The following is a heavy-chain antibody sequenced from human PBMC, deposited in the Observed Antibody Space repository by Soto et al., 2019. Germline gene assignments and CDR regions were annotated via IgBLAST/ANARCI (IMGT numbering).Heavy chain of an antibody. Sequence: ASVKVSFKASGYTFNKYGFNWVRQAPGQGLEWMGRISAFNDYTNLAQKFQGRITLTTDASTNTAYMELQILRSDDTAMYYCARGRGVVIPAGTPDAFDVWGQGTIVTVSS. CDR1: GYTFNKYG. D-gene: IGHD6-13*01. V-gene: IGHV1-18*01. J-gene: IGHJ3*01. CDR3: ARGRGVVIPAGTPDAFDV. CDR2: ISAFNDYT.